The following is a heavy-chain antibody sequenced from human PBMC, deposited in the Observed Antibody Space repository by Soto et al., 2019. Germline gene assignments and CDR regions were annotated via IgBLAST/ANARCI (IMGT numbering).Heavy chain of an antibody. CDR3: ARSSGSYDAFDI. CDR1: GFSFNSYA. J-gene: IGHJ3*02. D-gene: IGHD1-26*01. Sequence: PVGSQRLSCAASGFSFNSYAMSCVPQAPGKELEWVAVIWYDGSNKYYADSVKGRFTISRDNSKNTLYLQMNSLRAEDKAVYYCARSSGSYDAFDIWGQGTMVTVSS. V-gene: IGHV3-33*08. CDR2: IWYDGSNK.